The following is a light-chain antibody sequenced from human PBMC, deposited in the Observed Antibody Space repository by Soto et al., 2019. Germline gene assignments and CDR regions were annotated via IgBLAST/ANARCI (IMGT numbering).Light chain of an antibody. CDR2: AAS. J-gene: IGKJ1*01. V-gene: IGKV1-12*01. Sequence: DIQMTQSPSSVSASIGDSVTITCRASRNIGNRLAWFQQKPGKPPKLLIEAASTLEIGVPSTFSGSGSGTEFSLTISSLGPEDFATYYCLQVANFPRTFGQGTKVDIK. CDR3: LQVANFPRT. CDR1: RNIGNR.